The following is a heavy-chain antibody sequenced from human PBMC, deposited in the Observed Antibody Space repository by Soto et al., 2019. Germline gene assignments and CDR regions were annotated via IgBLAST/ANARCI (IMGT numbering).Heavy chain of an antibody. CDR3: TRRPGS. D-gene: IGHD7-27*01. CDR2: IYSGGNT. CDR1: GFTVSNNY. V-gene: IGHV3-66*01. Sequence: EVQLVESGGGLVQPGESLRLSCAASGFTVSNNYMSWVRQAPGKGLEWVSFIYSGGNTYYADSVKGSFTISRDKSKNTLYLHMNNLSVEDTAVYYGTRRPGSWGQGTLVTVSS. J-gene: IGHJ5*02.